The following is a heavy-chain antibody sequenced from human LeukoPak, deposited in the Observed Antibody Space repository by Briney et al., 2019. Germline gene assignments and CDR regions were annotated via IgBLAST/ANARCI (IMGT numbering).Heavy chain of an antibody. CDR3: ARDHYDSSGYYAFDI. CDR1: GYTFTSYG. Sequence: HGASVKVSCKASGYTFTSYGISWVRQAPGQGLEWMGWISAYNGNTNYAQKLQGRVTMTTDTSTSTAYMELRSLRSDDTAVYYWARDHYDSSGYYAFDIWGQGTMVTVSS. V-gene: IGHV1-18*01. J-gene: IGHJ3*02. D-gene: IGHD3-22*01. CDR2: ISAYNGNT.